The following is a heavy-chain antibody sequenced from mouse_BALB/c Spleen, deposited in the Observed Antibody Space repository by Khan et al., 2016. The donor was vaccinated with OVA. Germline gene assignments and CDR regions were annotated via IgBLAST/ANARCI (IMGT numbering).Heavy chain of an antibody. Sequence: EVQLQQSGAELVKPGASVKLSCTASGFNIKDTYMHWVKQRPEQGLEWIGRIDPANGNTKYDPKFQGKATITADTSSNTAYLQLSSLTSEDTAFYYCARTTVVGDFDYWGQGTTLTVSS. CDR3: ARTTVVGDFDY. D-gene: IGHD1-1*01. CDR2: IDPANGNT. CDR1: GFNIKDTY. J-gene: IGHJ2*01. V-gene: IGHV14-3*02.